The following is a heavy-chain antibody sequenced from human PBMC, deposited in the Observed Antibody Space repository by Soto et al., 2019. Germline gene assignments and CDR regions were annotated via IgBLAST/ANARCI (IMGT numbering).Heavy chain of an antibody. CDR1: GFTFSSYA. Sequence: GGSLRLSFAASGFTFSSYAMSWVRQAPGKGLERVSAISGSGGSTYYADSVKGRFTISRDNSKNTLYLQMNSLRAEDTDVYYCAKVGVTMVRGVIPFFDYWGQGTLVTVS. V-gene: IGHV3-23*01. D-gene: IGHD3-10*01. CDR3: AKVGVTMVRGVIPFFDY. CDR2: ISGSGGST. J-gene: IGHJ4*02.